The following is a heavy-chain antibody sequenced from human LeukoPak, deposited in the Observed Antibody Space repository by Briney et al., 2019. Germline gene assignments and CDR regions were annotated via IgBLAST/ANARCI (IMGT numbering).Heavy chain of an antibody. Sequence: GRSPRLSCATAGSTFRTHGTHSARQPPGKGMVWCSRIKGDESYTNHADSVKGRFTISKDNAKNTLYLKMNSLSAEDTAIYYCVRDGDVYNFDHWGQGTLVTVSS. J-gene: IGHJ4*02. CDR2: IKGDESYT. CDR1: GSTFRTHG. CDR3: VRDGDVYNFDH. V-gene: IGHV3-74*01. D-gene: IGHD5-24*01.